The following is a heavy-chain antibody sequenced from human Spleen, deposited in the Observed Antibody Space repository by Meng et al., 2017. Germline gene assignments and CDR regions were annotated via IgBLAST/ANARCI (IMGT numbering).Heavy chain of an antibody. CDR2: INPIGGTT. CDR1: GYTFTSYY. CDR3: ARDLVGSTMGDY. J-gene: IGHJ4*02. Sequence: ASVKVSCKASGYTFTSYYMHWVRQAPGQGLEWMGLINPIGGTTSYAQNFQGRVTMTTDTSTSTAYMELRSLTSDDTAVYYCARDLVGSTMGDYWGQGTLVTVSS. D-gene: IGHD1-26*01. V-gene: IGHV1-46*01.